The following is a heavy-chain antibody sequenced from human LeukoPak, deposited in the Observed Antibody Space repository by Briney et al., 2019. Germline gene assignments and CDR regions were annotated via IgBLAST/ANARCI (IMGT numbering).Heavy chain of an antibody. V-gene: IGHV4-34*01. CDR1: AGSFSGYY. J-gene: IGHJ4*02. Sequence: SETRSLTCAVDAGSFSGYYWGWIRQPPGKGLEWIGEINHSGSTNYNPSLKSRATISVDTSKNQFSLKLSSVTAADTAVYYCARRRVVVADFDYWGQGTLVTVSS. CDR3: ARRRVVVADFDY. D-gene: IGHD2-15*01. CDR2: INHSGST.